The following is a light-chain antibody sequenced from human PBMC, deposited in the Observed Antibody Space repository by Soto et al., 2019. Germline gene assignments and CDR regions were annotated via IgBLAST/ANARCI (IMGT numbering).Light chain of an antibody. Sequence: EIVLTQSPGTLSLSPGERATLSCRASQSVTSNYLAWYQQKPGQAPRCLIYGVASRSTGIPDRFSGSGSGTEFTLTISRLEPEDVALYYCQRYGTSLTFGQGTKLEIK. CDR2: GVA. V-gene: IGKV3-20*01. CDR1: QSVTSNY. J-gene: IGKJ2*01. CDR3: QRYGTSLT.